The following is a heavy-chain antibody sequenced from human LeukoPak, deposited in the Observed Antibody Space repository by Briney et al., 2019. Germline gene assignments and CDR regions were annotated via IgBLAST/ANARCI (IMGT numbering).Heavy chain of an antibody. D-gene: IGHD6-6*01. CDR2: VFHSGST. Sequence: SETLSLTCTVSGYSISSTYYWGWIRQPPGKGLEWVGSVFHSGSTYYNPSLKSRLTISADTSKNQFSLTLTSVTAADAAVYYCARDRSVGVLPAPPFDFWGQGTLVTVSS. V-gene: IGHV4-38-2*02. CDR1: GYSISSTYY. CDR3: ARDRSVGVLPAPPFDF. J-gene: IGHJ4*02.